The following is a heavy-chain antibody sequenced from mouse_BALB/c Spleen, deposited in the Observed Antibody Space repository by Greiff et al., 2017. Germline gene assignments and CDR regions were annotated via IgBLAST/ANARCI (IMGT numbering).Heavy chain of an antibody. D-gene: IGHD4-1*01. CDR2: ISSGSSTI. CDR1: GFTFSSFG. J-gene: IGHJ1*01. CDR3: ARSGTYWYFDV. Sequence: DVKLVESGGGLVQPGGSRKLSCAASGFTFSSFGMHWVRQAPEKGLEWVAYISSGSSTIYYADTVKGRFTISRDNPKNTLFLQMTSLRSEDTAMYYCARSGTYWYFDVWGAGTTVTVSS. V-gene: IGHV5-17*02.